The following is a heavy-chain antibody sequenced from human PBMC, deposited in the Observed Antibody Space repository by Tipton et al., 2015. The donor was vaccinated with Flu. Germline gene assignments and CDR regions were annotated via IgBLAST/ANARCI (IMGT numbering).Heavy chain of an antibody. D-gene: IGHD3-10*01. CDR1: GGSISSNTYY. CDR2: IHYSGST. CDR3: ATTYYHGSGTPMWAFVI. V-gene: IGHV4-39*07. J-gene: IGHJ3*02. Sequence: TLSLTCTVPGGSISSNTYYRGWIRQPPGKGLEWIGSIHYSGSTYYNPSLKSRVTISVDTSTNQFSLKLSSVTAADAAVYYCATTYYHGSGTPMWAFVIWGQGTMVTVSA.